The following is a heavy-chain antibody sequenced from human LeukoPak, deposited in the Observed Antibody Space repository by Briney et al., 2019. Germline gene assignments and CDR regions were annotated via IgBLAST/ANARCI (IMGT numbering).Heavy chain of an antibody. CDR1: GFTFSNYG. J-gene: IGHJ3*02. CDR2: IWYDGNNK. Sequence: GGSLRLSCAASGFTFSNYGMHWVRQAPGKGLEWVAVIWYDGNNKNYGDSVKGRFTISRDNSKNTLYLQMNSLRAEDTAVYYCARNYGSGRGSDALDIWGQGTMVTVSS. V-gene: IGHV3-33*01. CDR3: ARNYGSGRGSDALDI. D-gene: IGHD3-10*01.